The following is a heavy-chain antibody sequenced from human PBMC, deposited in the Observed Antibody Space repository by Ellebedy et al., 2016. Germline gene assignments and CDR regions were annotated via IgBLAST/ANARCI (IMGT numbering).Heavy chain of an antibody. CDR3: ARDLGDSSGYFGNWFDP. D-gene: IGHD3-22*01. J-gene: IGHJ5*02. CDR1: GFSLSTSGMS. V-gene: IGHV4-61*08. Sequence: SGPTLVXPTQTLTLTCTFSGFSLSTSGMSVSWIRQPPGKGLEWIGYIYYNGSTNYNPSLKSRVTISVDTSKNQFSLKLSSVTAADTAVYYCARDLGDSSGYFGNWFDPWGQGTLVTVSS. CDR2: IYYNGST.